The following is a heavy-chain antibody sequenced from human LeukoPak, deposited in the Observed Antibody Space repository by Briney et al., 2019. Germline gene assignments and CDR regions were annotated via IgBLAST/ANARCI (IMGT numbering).Heavy chain of an antibody. J-gene: IGHJ4*02. Sequence: GGSLRLSCAASGFTFISYWMSWFRQAPGKGLEWLANIKQDGSEKYCVDSVKGRFTISRDNAKNSLYLQMNSLRAEDTAVYYCAKVITYSRSPAGMGYWGQGTLVTVSS. V-gene: IGHV3-7*01. CDR3: AKVITYSRSPAGMGY. D-gene: IGHD6-6*01. CDR2: IKQDGSEK. CDR1: GFTFISYW.